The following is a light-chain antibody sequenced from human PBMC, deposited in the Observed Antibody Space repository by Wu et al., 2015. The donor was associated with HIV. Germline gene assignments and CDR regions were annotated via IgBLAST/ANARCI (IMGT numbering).Light chain of an antibody. Sequence: EIVLTQSPGTLSLSPGERATLSCRASQSVSSSYLAWYQQKPGQAPRLLIYGASSRATGIPDRFSGSGSGTDFTLTISRLEPEDFAVYYCQQYRGWTFGQGTKVEIK. J-gene: IGKJ1*01. CDR3: QQYRGWT. CDR1: QSVSSSY. V-gene: IGKV3-20*01. CDR2: GAS.